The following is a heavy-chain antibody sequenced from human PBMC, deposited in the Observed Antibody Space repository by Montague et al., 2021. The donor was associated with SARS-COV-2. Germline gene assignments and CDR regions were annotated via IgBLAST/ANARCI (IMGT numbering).Heavy chain of an antibody. D-gene: IGHD2-21*01. CDR2: ISSSGGGSTK. CDR3: ARDRDWDDWCGMDV. V-gene: IGHV3-48*03. Sequence: SLRLSCAASGFIFSSYELNWVRQAPGKGLEWISYISSSGGGSTKHDTXXVKGRFTISRDNAKNSLYLQMNSLRVEDTAIYYCARDRDWDDWCGMDVWGQGTTVTVSS. J-gene: IGHJ6*02. CDR1: GFIFSSYE.